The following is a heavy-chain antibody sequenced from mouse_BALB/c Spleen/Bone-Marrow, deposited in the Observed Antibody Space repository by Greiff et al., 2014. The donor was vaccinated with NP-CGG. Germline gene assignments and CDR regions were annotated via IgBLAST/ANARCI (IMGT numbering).Heavy chain of an antibody. CDR3: PRQVDSLAY. CDR2: ISTYSGNT. J-gene: IGHJ3*01. D-gene: IGHD1-1*02. V-gene: IGHV1-67*01. Sequence: VQLQQSGPELVRPGVSVKISCKGSGYTFTDYAMHWVKLSHAKSLEWIGVISTYSGNTKYNQKFKGKATMTVDKSSSTAYMELAKLTSEDSAIYCCPRQVDSLAYWGQGTPVTVSS. CDR1: GYTFTDYA.